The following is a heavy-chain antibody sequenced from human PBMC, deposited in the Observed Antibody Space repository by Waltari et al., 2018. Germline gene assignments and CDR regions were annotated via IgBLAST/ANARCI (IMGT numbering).Heavy chain of an antibody. CDR3: AKSRGFEY. CDR2: INDDGSQK. Sequence: EVQLVEFGGGLVQPGGSMSLSGGASGFTLSSYWMSGVRQTPGKGLEWVANINDDGSQKYYVDSVKGRFTISRDNAKNSVYLQMNSLRVEDTAVYYCAKSRGFEYWGQGTLITVSS. J-gene: IGHJ4*02. CDR1: GFTLSSYW. V-gene: IGHV3-7*01. D-gene: IGHD2-2*01.